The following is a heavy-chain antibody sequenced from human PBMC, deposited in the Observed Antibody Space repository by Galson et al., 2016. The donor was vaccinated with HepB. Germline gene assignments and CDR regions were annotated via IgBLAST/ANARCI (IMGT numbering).Heavy chain of an antibody. V-gene: IGHV5-51*01. CDR3: ARLFTTPFSSGWYRSYYFDS. CDR2: FIPGDSDT. J-gene: IGHJ4*02. CDR1: GFDFNNYW. Sequence: QSGAEVKKSGESLKISCKGSGFDFNNYWIAWVRQMPGKGLEWMGIFIPGDSDTRYSPSFQGQVTISADKSISTAYLQWSSLKASDTAVYYCARLFTTPFSSGWYRSYYFDSWGQGTLVTVSS. D-gene: IGHD6-19*01.